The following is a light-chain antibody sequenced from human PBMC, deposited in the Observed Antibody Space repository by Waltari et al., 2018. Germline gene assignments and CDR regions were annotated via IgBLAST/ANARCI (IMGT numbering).Light chain of an antibody. CDR1: SNDVGRYDY. J-gene: IGLJ2*01. Sequence: QSALTQPASVSGSPGQSITISCTGTSNDVGRYDYVSWYQQHPRQAPKVMIDDVTKRPSGVSHRFSGSKSGNTASLTISGLQAEDEADYYCCSYAGNDYVLFGGGTKLTVL. CDR2: DVT. V-gene: IGLV2-23*02. CDR3: CSYAGNDYVL.